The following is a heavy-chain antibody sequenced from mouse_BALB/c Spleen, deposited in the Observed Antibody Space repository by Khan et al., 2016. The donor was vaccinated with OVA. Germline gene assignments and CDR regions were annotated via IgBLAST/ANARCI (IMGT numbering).Heavy chain of an antibody. CDR2: IWGDGST. CDR3: TKFTPDYYSMDY. CDR1: GFSLSSYC. Sequence: VQLKQSGPGLVAPSQTLSITCTVSGFSLSSYCVNWVRQPPGKGLEWLGVIWGDGSTNYYSALSCSPIISETNYKRQVFLKMNGPLTDDTAKYYCTKFTPDYYSMDYWGQGTSVTVSS. J-gene: IGHJ4*01. D-gene: IGHD1-1*01. V-gene: IGHV2-3*01.